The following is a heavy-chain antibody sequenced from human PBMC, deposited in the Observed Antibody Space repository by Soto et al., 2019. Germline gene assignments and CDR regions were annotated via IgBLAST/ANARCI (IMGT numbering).Heavy chain of an antibody. CDR3: AKSDAGQLVLFCIDY. D-gene: IGHD6-6*01. J-gene: IGHJ4*02. V-gene: IGHV3-23*01. CDR2: ISGSGGST. CDR1: GFTFSSYA. Sequence: EVQLLESGGGLVQPGGSLRLSCAASGFTFSSYAMSWVRQAPGKGLAWVSAISGSGGSTYYADSVKGRFTISRDNSKNTLYLQMNSLRAEDTAVYYCAKSDAGQLVLFCIDYWAQGTLVIVSS.